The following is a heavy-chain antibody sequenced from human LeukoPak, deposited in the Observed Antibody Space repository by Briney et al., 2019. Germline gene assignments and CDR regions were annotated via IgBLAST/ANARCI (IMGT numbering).Heavy chain of an antibody. CDR3: AKGAMVRGVTYFDY. Sequence: PGGSLRLSCAASGLSISDYYMSWIRQAPGKGLEWVAVISYDGSNKYYADSVKGRFTISRDNSKNTLYLQMNSLRAEDTAVYYCAKGAMVRGVTYFDYWGQGTLVTVSS. J-gene: IGHJ4*02. V-gene: IGHV3-30*18. CDR2: ISYDGSNK. D-gene: IGHD3-10*01. CDR1: GLSISDYY.